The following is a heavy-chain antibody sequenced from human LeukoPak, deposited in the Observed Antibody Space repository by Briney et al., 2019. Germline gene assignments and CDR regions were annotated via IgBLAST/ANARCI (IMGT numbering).Heavy chain of an antibody. V-gene: IGHV1-8*03. CDR1: GYTFTSSD. D-gene: IGHD2/OR15-2a*01. J-gene: IGHJ5*02. Sequence: ASVKVSCKASGYTFTSSDINWVRQAAGQGREWMGWMNPNSGNTGYAQKFQGRVTLTRNISIRTAYMELSSLRSEDTAVYYCTRGLSRSFDPWGQGTLVTVSS. CDR3: TRGLSRSFDP. CDR2: MNPNSGNT.